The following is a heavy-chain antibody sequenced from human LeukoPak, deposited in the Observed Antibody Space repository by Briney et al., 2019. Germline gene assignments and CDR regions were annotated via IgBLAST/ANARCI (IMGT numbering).Heavy chain of an antibody. D-gene: IGHD1-26*01. CDR3: ARDPYSGSYSDYYYYYMDV. V-gene: IGHV3-23*01. Sequence: SGSGGSTYYADSVRGRFTISRDNSKNTLHLQLNSLRAEDTAVYYCARDPYSGSYSDYYYYYMDVWGKGTTVTVSS. CDR2: SGSGGST. J-gene: IGHJ6*03.